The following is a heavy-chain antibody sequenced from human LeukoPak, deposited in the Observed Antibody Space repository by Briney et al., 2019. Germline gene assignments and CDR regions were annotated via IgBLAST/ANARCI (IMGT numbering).Heavy chain of an antibody. V-gene: IGHV4-38-2*02. J-gene: IGHJ4*02. CDR3: ARPRWFGELFPFDY. D-gene: IGHD3-10*01. Sequence: SETLSLTCTVSGYSISSGYYWGWIRQPPGKGLEWIGTIFHSGSTYYNKSLKSRVTISVDTSKNQFSLKLSSVTAADTAVYYCARPRWFGELFPFDYWGQGTLVTVSS. CDR2: IFHSGST. CDR1: GYSISSGYY.